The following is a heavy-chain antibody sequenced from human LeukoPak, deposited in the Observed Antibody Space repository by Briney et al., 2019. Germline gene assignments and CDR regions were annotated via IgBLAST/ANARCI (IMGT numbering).Heavy chain of an antibody. CDR2: TFHSGST. V-gene: IGHV4-30-2*01. Sequence: SETLSLTCAVSGGSISSGGYSWNWIRQPPGKGLEWIGYTFHSGSTYYNPSLKSRVTISVDRSKNQFSLKLNSVTAADTAVYYCARGPSYRLTTVDYWGQGTLVTVSS. CDR3: ARGPSYRLTTVDY. J-gene: IGHJ4*02. CDR1: GGSISSGGYS. D-gene: IGHD4/OR15-4a*01.